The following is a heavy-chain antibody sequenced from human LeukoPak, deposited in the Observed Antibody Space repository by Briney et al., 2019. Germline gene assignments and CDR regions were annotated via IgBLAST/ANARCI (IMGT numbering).Heavy chain of an antibody. D-gene: IGHD6-13*01. Sequence: PGGTLRLSCAASGFTFSSYAMSWVRQAPGKGLEWVSAISGSGGSTYYADSVKGRFTISRDNSKNTLYLQMNSLRAEDTAVYYCAKGSSWSPYYFDYWGQGTLVTVSS. CDR2: ISGSGGST. J-gene: IGHJ4*02. V-gene: IGHV3-23*01. CDR3: AKGSSWSPYYFDY. CDR1: GFTFSSYA.